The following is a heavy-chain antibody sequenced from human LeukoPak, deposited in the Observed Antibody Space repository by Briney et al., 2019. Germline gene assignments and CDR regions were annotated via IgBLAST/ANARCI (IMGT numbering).Heavy chain of an antibody. CDR1: GYSFTRYG. J-gene: IGHJ4*02. CDR2: ISAYNGNT. Sequence: ASVKVSCKASGYSFTRYGISWVRQAPGQGLEWMGWISAYNGNTKYARKLQGRVTMTTDTSTSTAFMELRSLRSDDTAVYYCASDPKSGYVLVYWGQGTLVTVSS. CDR3: ASDPKSGYVLVY. D-gene: IGHD5-12*01. V-gene: IGHV1-18*01.